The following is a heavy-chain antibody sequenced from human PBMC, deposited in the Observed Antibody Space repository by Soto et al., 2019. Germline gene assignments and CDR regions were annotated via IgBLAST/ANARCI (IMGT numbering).Heavy chain of an antibody. V-gene: IGHV3-23*01. CDR3: AKLGTMGVFDN. CDR1: GFTFSSYA. Sequence: EVQLLESGGGLVPPGGSLRLSCAASGFTFSSYAMSWVRQAPGEGLEWLAGITFRGDNTYYADSAKGRFTLSRDNSRNRLDLQMNSLKVEDTALYYCAKLGTMGVFDNWGQGTLLTVSS. CDR2: ITFRGDNT. J-gene: IGHJ4*02. D-gene: IGHD1-1*01.